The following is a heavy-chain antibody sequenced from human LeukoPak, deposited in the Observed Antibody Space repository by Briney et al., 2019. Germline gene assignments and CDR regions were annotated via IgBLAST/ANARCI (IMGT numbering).Heavy chain of an antibody. Sequence: TGGSLRLSCAASGFTFSSYAMSWVRQAPGRGLEWVSATSGSGDGTFYADSVKGRFTISRDNSKNTLYLQMNSLRAEDTAVYYCATCRSGGKPYYFDYWGQGTLVTVSS. V-gene: IGHV3-23*01. J-gene: IGHJ4*02. CDR1: GFTFSSYA. CDR2: TSGSGDGT. CDR3: ATCRSGGKPYYFDY. D-gene: IGHD2-15*01.